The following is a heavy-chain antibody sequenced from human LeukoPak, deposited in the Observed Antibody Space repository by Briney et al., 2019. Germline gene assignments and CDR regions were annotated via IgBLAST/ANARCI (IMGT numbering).Heavy chain of an antibody. V-gene: IGHV3-48*03. D-gene: IGHD6-19*01. Sequence: GGSLRLSCAASGFTFSSYEMNWVRQAPGKGLEWVSYISSSGSTIYYADSVKGRFTISRDNAKNSLYLQMNSLRAEDTAVYYCAYSSGWYYYYTDVWGKGTTVTVSS. J-gene: IGHJ6*03. CDR3: AYSSGWYYYYTDV. CDR1: GFTFSSYE. CDR2: ISSSGSTI.